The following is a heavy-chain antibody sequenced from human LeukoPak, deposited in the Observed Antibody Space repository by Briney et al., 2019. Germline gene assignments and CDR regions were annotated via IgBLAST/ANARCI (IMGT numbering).Heavy chain of an antibody. CDR1: GGSISSYY. CDR2: IYYSGST. CDR3: ARTPASGMDV. Sequence: ASETLSLTCTVSGGSISSYYWSWIRQPPGKGLEWIGYIYYSGSTNYNPSPKSRVTISVDTSKNQFSLKLSSVTAADTAVYYCARTPASGMDVWGQGTTVTVSS. V-gene: IGHV4-59*12. J-gene: IGHJ6*02.